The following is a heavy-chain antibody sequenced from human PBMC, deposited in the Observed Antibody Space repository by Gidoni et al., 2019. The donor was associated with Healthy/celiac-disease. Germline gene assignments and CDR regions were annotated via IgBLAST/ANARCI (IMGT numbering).Heavy chain of an antibody. CDR3: AKGWYYYDSDYFDY. J-gene: IGHJ4*02. V-gene: IGHV3-23*01. CDR2: SSGSGGST. Sequence: EVQLLDSGGGLVQLGGSLRLSCAAPGFTLRGYAMSWVCQAPGKGLEWVSASSGSGGSTYYADSVKGRFTISRDNCKNTLYLQMNSLRAEDTAVYYCAKGWYYYDSDYFDYWGQGTLVTVSS. CDR1: GFTLRGYA. D-gene: IGHD3-22*01.